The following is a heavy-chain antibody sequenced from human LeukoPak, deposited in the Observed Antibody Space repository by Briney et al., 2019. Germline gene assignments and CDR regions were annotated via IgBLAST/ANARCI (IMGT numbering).Heavy chain of an antibody. CDR1: GGSISSSGNF. J-gene: IGHJ3*02. CDR2: IYYSGST. D-gene: IGHD1-26*01. V-gene: IGHV4-61*08. CDR3: ARGWELLRSDAFDI. Sequence: SETLSLTCTVSGGSISSSGNFWGWIRQPPGKGLEWIGYIYYSGSTNYNPSLKSRVTISVDTSKNQFSLKLSSVTAADTAVYYCARGWELLRSDAFDIWGQGTMVTVSS.